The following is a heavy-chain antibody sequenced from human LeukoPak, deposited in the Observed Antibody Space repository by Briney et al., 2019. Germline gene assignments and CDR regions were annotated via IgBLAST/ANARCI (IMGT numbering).Heavy chain of an antibody. D-gene: IGHD3-10*01. J-gene: IGHJ6*03. CDR2: ITSGDFV. CDR1: GFTFSAYS. CDR3: ARGGFNMVRGVIIPSNSYFYYMDI. Sequence: NPRGSLRLSCAASGFTFSAYSMNWVRQAPGKGLEWVSSITSGDFVYFADSLKGRFTISRDNAKSSLYLQMNSLRADDTAVYYCARGGFNMVRGVIIPSNSYFYYMDIWGKGTTVTVSS. V-gene: IGHV3-69-1*01.